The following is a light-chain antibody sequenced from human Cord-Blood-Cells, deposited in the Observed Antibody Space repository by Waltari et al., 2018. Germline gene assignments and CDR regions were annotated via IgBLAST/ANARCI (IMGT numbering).Light chain of an antibody. CDR1: SSDVGGYNY. V-gene: IGLV2-8*01. J-gene: IGLJ1*01. Sequence: QSALTQPPSASGSPGQSVTISCTGTSSDVGGYNYVSWYQQHPGKAPKLMIYEVSKRPSGVPDRFSGSKSGNTASLTVSRLQAEDEADYYCSSYAGSNYVFGTGTKVTVL. CDR2: EVS. CDR3: SSYAGSNYV.